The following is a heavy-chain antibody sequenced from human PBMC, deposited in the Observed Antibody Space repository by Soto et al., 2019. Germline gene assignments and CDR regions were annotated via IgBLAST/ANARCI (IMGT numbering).Heavy chain of an antibody. D-gene: IGHD3-3*01. CDR1: GFTFRNYW. CDR3: ARNKENDFWSGYESRSFDY. CDR2: IKQDGSEK. V-gene: IGHV3-7*01. J-gene: IGHJ4*02. Sequence: VQLVESGGGLVQPGGSLRLSCAASGFTFRNYWMSWVRQAPGKGLEWVANIKQDGSEKYYVDSVKGRFTISRDNAENSVFLQMNSLRGDDTAVYYCARNKENDFWSGYESRSFDYWGQGILVTVSS.